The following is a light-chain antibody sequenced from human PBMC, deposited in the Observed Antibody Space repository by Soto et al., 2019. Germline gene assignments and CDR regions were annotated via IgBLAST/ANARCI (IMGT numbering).Light chain of an antibody. Sequence: EFVLTQSPCTLSWSPGERATLSCRASQTVRNNYLAWYQQKPGEAPRLLIYDASSRATGIPDRFSGSGSGTDFTLTISSLEPEDFAVYYCQQRRTFGQGTKVDIK. CDR2: DAS. CDR3: QQRRT. J-gene: IGKJ1*01. V-gene: IGKV3D-20*02. CDR1: QTVRNNY.